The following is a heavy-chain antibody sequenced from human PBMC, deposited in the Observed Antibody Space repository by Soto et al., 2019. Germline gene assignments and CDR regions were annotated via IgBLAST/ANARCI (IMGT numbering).Heavy chain of an antibody. V-gene: IGHV1-3*01. CDR3: ARVVRSSSWYDPCDY. Sequence: ASVKVSCKASGYTFTSYAMHWVRQAPGQRLEWMGWINAGNGNTKYSQKFQGRVTITRDTSASTAYMELSSLRSEDTAVYYCARVVRSSSWYDPCDYWGQGTLVTVSS. CDR1: GYTFTSYA. J-gene: IGHJ4*02. CDR2: INAGNGNT. D-gene: IGHD6-13*01.